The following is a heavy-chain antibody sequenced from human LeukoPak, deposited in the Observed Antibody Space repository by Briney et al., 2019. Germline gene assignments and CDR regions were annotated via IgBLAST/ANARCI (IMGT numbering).Heavy chain of an antibody. D-gene: IGHD1-26*01. Sequence: GGSLRLSCAASGFTFINYAMSWVRQAPGKGLEWVPSLSESGVATYYADSVKGRLTISRDNSKNTLYLQMNSLRAEDTAVYYCAKKGGSLSPGNYFDYWGQGTLVTVSS. J-gene: IGHJ4*02. V-gene: IGHV3-23*01. CDR3: AKKGGSLSPGNYFDY. CDR2: LSESGVAT. CDR1: GFTFINYA.